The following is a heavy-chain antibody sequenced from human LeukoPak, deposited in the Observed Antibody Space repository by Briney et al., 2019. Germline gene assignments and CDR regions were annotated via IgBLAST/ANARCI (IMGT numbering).Heavy chain of an antibody. Sequence: PGGSLRLSCAASGFTFSSYGMHWVRQAPGKGLEWVAVISYDGSNKYYADSVKGRFTISRDNSKNTLYLQMNSLRAEDTAVYCCANKRGLSGYFVYWGQGTLVTVSS. V-gene: IGHV3-30*18. CDR2: ISYDGSNK. D-gene: IGHD3-9*01. CDR3: ANKRGLSGYFVY. J-gene: IGHJ4*02. CDR1: GFTFSSYG.